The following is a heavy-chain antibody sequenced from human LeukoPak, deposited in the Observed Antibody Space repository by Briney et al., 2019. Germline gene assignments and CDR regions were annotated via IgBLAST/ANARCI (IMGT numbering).Heavy chain of an antibody. V-gene: IGHV1-18*01. D-gene: IGHD3-9*01. CDR2: ISAYNGNT. Sequence: ASVKVSCKASGYTFTSYGISWVRQAPGQGLEWMGWISAYNGNTNYVQKLQGRVTMTTDTSTSTAYMELRSLRSDDTAVYYCARGFEGYYYYYMDVWGKGTTVTVSS. J-gene: IGHJ6*03. CDR3: ARGFEGYYYYYMDV. CDR1: GYTFTSYG.